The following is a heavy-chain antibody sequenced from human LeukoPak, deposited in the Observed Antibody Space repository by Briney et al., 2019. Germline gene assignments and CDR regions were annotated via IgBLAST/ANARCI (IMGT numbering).Heavy chain of an antibody. Sequence: GGSLRLSCAASGFTFSSYAMTWVRQAPGKGLEWVSAISGSGDSTYYADSVKGLFTISRDNSKNTLYLQMNRLRAEDTAVYYCARDISGWYLGWFDPWGQGTLVTVSS. CDR2: ISGSGDST. D-gene: IGHD6-19*01. V-gene: IGHV3-23*01. CDR1: GFTFSSYA. J-gene: IGHJ5*02. CDR3: ARDISGWYLGWFDP.